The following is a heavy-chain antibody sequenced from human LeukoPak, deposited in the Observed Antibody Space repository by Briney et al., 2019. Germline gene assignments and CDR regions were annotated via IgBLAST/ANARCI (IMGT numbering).Heavy chain of an antibody. J-gene: IGHJ4*02. D-gene: IGHD2-2*01. CDR1: GFTFSTYG. Sequence: GGSLRLSCAASGFTFSTYGMHWVRQAPGKGLEWVAFIRFDGSNKYYADSVKGRFTISRDNSLYLQMNSLRAEDTAVYYCAKDHCSSTSCYYFDYWGQGTLVTVSS. CDR3: AKDHCSSTSCYYFDY. V-gene: IGHV3-30*02. CDR2: IRFDGSNK.